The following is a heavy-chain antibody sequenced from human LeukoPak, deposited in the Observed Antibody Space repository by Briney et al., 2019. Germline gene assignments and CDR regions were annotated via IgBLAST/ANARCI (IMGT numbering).Heavy chain of an antibody. V-gene: IGHV5-51*01. J-gene: IGHJ2*01. CDR2: IYPGDSDS. CDR1: GYSFSSYW. D-gene: IGHD4-23*01. Sequence: GESLKISCKGSGYSFSSYWIAWVRQMPGKGLEWMGIIYPGDSDSKYSRSFEGQVTTSADKSINTAYLQWSSLKASDTAMYYCARRVVNNRNWYFNLWGRGTLVTVSS. CDR3: ARRVVNNRNWYFNL.